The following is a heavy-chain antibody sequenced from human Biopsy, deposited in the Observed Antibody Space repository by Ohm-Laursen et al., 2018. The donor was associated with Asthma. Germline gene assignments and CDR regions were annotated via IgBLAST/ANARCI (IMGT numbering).Heavy chain of an antibody. V-gene: IGHV3-30*03. Sequence: SLRLSCAAPGFSFGSFGMHWVRQVPGKGPEWVALISFDGRYEYYADSVKGRFTISRDNPMKRLYLQMSSLTAADTAVYYCASRGGDFWSGYYMDYWGQGTLVTVSS. CDR2: ISFDGRYE. J-gene: IGHJ4*02. CDR1: GFSFGSFG. CDR3: ASRGGDFWSGYYMDY. D-gene: IGHD3-3*01.